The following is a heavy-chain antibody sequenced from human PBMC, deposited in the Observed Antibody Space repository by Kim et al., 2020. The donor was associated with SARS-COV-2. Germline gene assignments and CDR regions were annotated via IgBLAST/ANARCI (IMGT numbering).Heavy chain of an antibody. CDR2: ISYDGSNK. CDR3: ARGGYGSGHRYYGMDV. J-gene: IGHJ6*02. V-gene: IGHV3-33*05. Sequence: GGSLRLSCAASGFTFSSYGMHWVRQAPGKGLEWVAVISYDGSNKYYADSVKGRFTISRDNSKNTLYLQMNSLRAEDTAVYYCARGGYGSGHRYYGMDVWGQGTTVTVSS. D-gene: IGHD3-10*01. CDR1: GFTFSSYG.